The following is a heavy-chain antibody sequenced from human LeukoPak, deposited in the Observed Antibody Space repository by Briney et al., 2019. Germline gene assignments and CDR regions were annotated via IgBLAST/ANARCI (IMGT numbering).Heavy chain of an antibody. V-gene: IGHV3-30*02. CDR3: AKVWRCSGGSCYSMESYFDY. CDR2: IRFDGSNK. CDR1: GFTFSSYG. J-gene: IGHJ4*02. Sequence: GGSLRLSCAASGFTFSSYGMHWVRQAPGKGLEWVAFIRFDGSNKYYADSVKGRFTISRDNSKNTLYLQMNSLRAEDTAVYYCAKVWRCSGGSCYSMESYFDYWGQGTLVTVSS. D-gene: IGHD2-15*01.